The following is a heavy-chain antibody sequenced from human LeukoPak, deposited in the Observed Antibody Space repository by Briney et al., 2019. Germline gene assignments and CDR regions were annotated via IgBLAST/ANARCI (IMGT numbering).Heavy chain of an antibody. D-gene: IGHD4-17*01. Sequence: PSETRSLTCTVSGGSISSTSYYWAWIRQPPGKGLEWIGSVYYSGSTSYNPSLKSRVTMSVDTSNNQFSLNLSSVTAADTAVYYCARHGLHYGLYYFDYWGQGTLVTVSS. CDR1: GGSISSTSYY. J-gene: IGHJ4*02. CDR2: VYYSGST. CDR3: ARHGLHYGLYYFDY. V-gene: IGHV4-39*01.